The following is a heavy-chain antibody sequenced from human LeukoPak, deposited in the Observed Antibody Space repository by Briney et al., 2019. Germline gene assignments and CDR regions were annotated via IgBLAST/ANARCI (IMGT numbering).Heavy chain of an antibody. J-gene: IGHJ4*02. Sequence: GGSLRLSCAASGITFSNFAIHWVRQAPGKGLEWVAVLSSDGHNYYYADSVKGRFTISRDNAKNTLYLQMNSLRAEDTAVYYCADIYSNSDYWGQGTLVTVSS. CDR3: ADIYSNSDY. V-gene: IGHV3-30-3*01. D-gene: IGHD4-11*01. CDR2: LSSDGHNY. CDR1: GITFSNFA.